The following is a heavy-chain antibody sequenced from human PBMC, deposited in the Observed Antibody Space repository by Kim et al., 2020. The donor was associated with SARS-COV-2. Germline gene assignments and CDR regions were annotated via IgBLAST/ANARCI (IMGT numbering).Heavy chain of an antibody. Sequence: GGSLRLSCAASGFTFSTYAMSWVRQAPGKGLEWVSSISGSGGSTFYADSVKGRFTISRANSKSTLYLQMNSLRAEDTAVYYCAGGYSSGWYASWDFQYWGQGTLVTVSS. CDR1: GFTFSTYA. V-gene: IGHV3-23*01. D-gene: IGHD6-19*01. CDR3: AGGYSSGWYASWDFQY. CDR2: ISGSGGST. J-gene: IGHJ1*01.